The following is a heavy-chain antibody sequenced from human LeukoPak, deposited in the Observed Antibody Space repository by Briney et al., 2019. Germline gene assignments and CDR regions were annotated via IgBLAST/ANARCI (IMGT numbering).Heavy chain of an antibody. CDR3: ARSSNCGGDCYDY. J-gene: IGHJ4*02. V-gene: IGHV4-30-4*08. CDR2: IYYSGST. CDR1: GFTFSSYA. D-gene: IGHD2-21*01. Sequence: LRLSCAASGFTFSSYAMSWVRQPPGKGLEWIGYIYYSGSTYYNPSLKSRVTISVDTSKNQFSLKLSSVTAADTAVYYCARSSNCGGDCYDYWGQGTLVTVSS.